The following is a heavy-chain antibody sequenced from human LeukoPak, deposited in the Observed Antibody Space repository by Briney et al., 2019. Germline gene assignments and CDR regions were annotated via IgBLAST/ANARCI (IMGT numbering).Heavy chain of an antibody. CDR3: ARDLSSGWSQYFDY. D-gene: IGHD6-19*01. V-gene: IGHV1-2*02. CDR1: GYTFTDYY. J-gene: IGHJ4*02. Sequence: GASVKVSCKASGYTFTDYYIHWVRQAPGQGLEWMGWINPNSGGTNYAQKFQGRVTMTRDTSISTAYMELSRLRSDDTAVYYCARDLSSGWSQYFDYWGQGTLVTVSS. CDR2: INPNSGGT.